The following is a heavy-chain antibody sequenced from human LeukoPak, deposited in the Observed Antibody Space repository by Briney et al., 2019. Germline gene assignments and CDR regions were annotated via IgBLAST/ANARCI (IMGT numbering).Heavy chain of an antibody. V-gene: IGHV4-39*01. CDR1: GDSISSSSYY. D-gene: IGHD3-10*01. J-gene: IGHJ4*02. Sequence: SETLSLTCNVSGDSISSSSYYWGWIRQPPGKGLEWIGSIYYSGSTYYNPSLKSRVTISVDTSKNQFSLNLSSVTAADTAVYYCARMGRRGYYFDYWGQGTLVTVSS. CDR2: IYYSGST. CDR3: ARMGRRGYYFDY.